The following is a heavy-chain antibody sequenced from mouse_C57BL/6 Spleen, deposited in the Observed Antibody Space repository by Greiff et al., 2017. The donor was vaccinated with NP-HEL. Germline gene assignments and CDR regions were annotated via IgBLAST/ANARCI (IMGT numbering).Heavy chain of an antibody. CDR2: IDPSDSYT. CDR1: GYTFTSYW. CDR3: AREGVSYFGY. Sequence: QVQLQQPGAELVRPGTSVKLSCKASGYTFTSYWMHWVKQRPGQGLEWIGVIDPSDSYTNYNQKFKGKATMTVDKSSSTAYIQLSSLTSEDSAVYYCAREGVSYFGYWGQGTTLTVSS. J-gene: IGHJ2*01. V-gene: IGHV1-59*01.